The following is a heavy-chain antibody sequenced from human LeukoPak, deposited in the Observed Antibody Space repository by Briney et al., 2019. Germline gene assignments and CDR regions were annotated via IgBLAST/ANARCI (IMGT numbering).Heavy chain of an antibody. J-gene: IGHJ4*02. CDR1: GFTFSSYS. CDR3: ARSHRHWDY. D-gene: IGHD1-14*01. Sequence: PGGSLRLSCAASGFTFSSYSMNWVRQAPGKGLEWVSYISSSSSTIYYADSVKGRFTISRDNAKNSLYLQMNSLRAEDTAVYYCARSHRHWDYWGQGTLVTVSS. CDR2: ISSSSSTI. V-gene: IGHV3-48*04.